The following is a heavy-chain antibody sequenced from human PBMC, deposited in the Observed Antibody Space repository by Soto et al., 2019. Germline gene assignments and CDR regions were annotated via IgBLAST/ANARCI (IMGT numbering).Heavy chain of an antibody. D-gene: IGHD5-12*01. CDR1: GGTFSSYA. J-gene: IGHJ6*02. Sequence: QVQLVQSGAEVKKPGSSVKVSCKASGGTFSSYAISWVQQAPGQGLEWMGGIIPIFGTANYAQKFQGRVTITADESTSTAYMELSSLRSEDTAVYYCARGKATGHEYYYYGMDVWGQGTTVTVSS. CDR2: IIPIFGTA. V-gene: IGHV1-69*12. CDR3: ARGKATGHEYYYYGMDV.